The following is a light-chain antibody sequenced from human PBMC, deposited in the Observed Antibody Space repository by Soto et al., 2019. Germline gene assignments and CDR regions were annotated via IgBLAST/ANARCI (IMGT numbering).Light chain of an antibody. CDR2: GAS. Sequence: EVLLTQSPATPSLSPGEGATPSCMARQSVSSNLAWYQQKPGQAPRLLIYGASTRATGIPARFSGSGSGTEFTLTISSLQAEDFAVYYCQQYNNWPWTFGEGTKVDI. J-gene: IGKJ1*01. CDR3: QQYNNWPWT. V-gene: IGKV3-15*01. CDR1: QSVSSN.